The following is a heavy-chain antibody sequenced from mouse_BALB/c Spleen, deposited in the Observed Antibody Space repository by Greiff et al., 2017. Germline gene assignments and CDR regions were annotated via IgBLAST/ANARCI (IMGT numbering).Heavy chain of an antibody. Sequence: EVQLQQSGAELVKPGASVKLSCTASGFNIKDTYMHWVKQRPEQGLEWIGRIDPANGNTKYDPKFQGKATITADTSSNTAYLQLSSLTSEDTAVYYCARGSGSTSMDYWGQGTSVTVSS. CDR2: IDPANGNT. CDR3: ARGSGSTSMDY. CDR1: GFNIKDTY. J-gene: IGHJ4*01. D-gene: IGHD1-1*01. V-gene: IGHV14-3*02.